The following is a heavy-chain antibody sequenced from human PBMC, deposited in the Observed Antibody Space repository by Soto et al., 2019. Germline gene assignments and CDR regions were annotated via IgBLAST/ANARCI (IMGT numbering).Heavy chain of an antibody. Sequence: GGSLRLSCAASGFTFDDYAMHWVRQAPGKGLEWVSGISWNSGSIGYADSVKGRFTISRDNAKNSLYLQMNSLRAEDTALYYCAKDYGSGISYYYYYMDVWGRGTTVTVSS. CDR1: GFTFDDYA. D-gene: IGHD3-10*01. CDR2: ISWNSGSI. CDR3: AKDYGSGISYYYYYMDV. V-gene: IGHV3-9*01. J-gene: IGHJ6*03.